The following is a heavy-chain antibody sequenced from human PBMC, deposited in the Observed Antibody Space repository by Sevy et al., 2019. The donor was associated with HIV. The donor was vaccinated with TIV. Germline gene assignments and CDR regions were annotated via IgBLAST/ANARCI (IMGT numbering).Heavy chain of an antibody. CDR1: GFTFSNAW. CDR2: IKSKTDGGTT. V-gene: IGHV3-15*01. J-gene: IGHJ3*02. D-gene: IGHD6-13*01. Sequence: GGSLRLSCAASGFTFSNAWMSWVRQAPWKGLEWVGRIKSKTDGGTTDYAAPVKGRFTISRDDSKNTLYLQMNSLKTEDTAVYYCTTEVQQLVPGDAFDIWGQGTMVTVSS. CDR3: TTEVQQLVPGDAFDI.